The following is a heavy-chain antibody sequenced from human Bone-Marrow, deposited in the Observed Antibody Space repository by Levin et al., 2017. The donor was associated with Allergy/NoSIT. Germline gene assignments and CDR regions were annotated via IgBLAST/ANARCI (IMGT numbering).Heavy chain of an antibody. CDR1: GGSISSGGYY. D-gene: IGHD2-2*01. CDR3: AREGYCSSTSCYAAFDI. Sequence: SQTLSLTCTVSGGSISSGGYYWSWIRQHPGKGLEWIGYIYYSGSTYYNPSLKSRVTISVDTSKNQFSLKLSSVTAADTAVYYCAREGYCSSTSCYAAFDIWGQGTMVTVSS. V-gene: IGHV4-31*03. J-gene: IGHJ3*02. CDR2: IYYSGST.